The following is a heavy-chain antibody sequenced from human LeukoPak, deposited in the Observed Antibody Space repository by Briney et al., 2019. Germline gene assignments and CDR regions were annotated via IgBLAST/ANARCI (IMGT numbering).Heavy chain of an antibody. CDR3: ARPLSLGYCSGGSCYGRGAWFDR. D-gene: IGHD2-15*01. CDR1: GGSFSGCY. CDR2: INHSGST. V-gene: IGHV4-34*01. J-gene: IGHJ5*02. Sequence: PSETLSLTCAVYGGSFSGCYWSWIRQPPGKGLEWIGEINHSGSTNYNPSLKSRVTISVDTSKNQFSLKLSSVTAADTVVYYCARPLSLGYCSGGSCYGRGAWFDRWGQGTLVTVSS.